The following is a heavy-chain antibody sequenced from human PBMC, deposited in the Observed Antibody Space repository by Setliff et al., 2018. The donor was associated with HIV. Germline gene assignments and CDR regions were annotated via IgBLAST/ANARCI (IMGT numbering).Heavy chain of an antibody. CDR2: IYYSGTT. D-gene: IGHD1-26*01. J-gene: IGHJ4*02. Sequence: SETLSLTCTVSGGSISSSSYYWGWIRQPPGKGLEWIGNIYYSGTTYDNPSLKSRVIISVDLPNNQFSLKLHSVTAADTAVYYCASGEDSGSYGEPFNSWGQGALVTVSS. CDR1: GGSISSSSYY. V-gene: IGHV4-39*01. CDR3: ASGEDSGSYGEPFNS.